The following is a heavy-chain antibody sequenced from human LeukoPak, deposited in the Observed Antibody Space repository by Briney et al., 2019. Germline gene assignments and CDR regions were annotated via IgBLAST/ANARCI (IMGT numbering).Heavy chain of an antibody. J-gene: IGHJ6*02. CDR2: IYYSGST. Sequence: SQTLSLTCTVSGGSISSGGYYWNWIRQHPGKGLEWIGFIYYSGSTYYNPSLKSRATISVDTSKNQFSLKLSSVTAADTAVYYCARVRGYCSSGSCGMDVWGQGTTVTVSS. D-gene: IGHD2-15*01. CDR1: GGSISSGGYY. CDR3: ARVRGYCSSGSCGMDV. V-gene: IGHV4-31*03.